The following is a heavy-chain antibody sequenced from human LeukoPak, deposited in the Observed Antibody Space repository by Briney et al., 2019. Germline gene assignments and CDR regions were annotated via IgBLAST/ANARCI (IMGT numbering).Heavy chain of an antibody. V-gene: IGHV3-53*01. D-gene: IGHD6-19*01. J-gene: IGHJ4*02. CDR3: ARDGQWLDGGYFDY. CDR2: IYSGGST. Sequence: QPGGSLRLSCAASGFTVSSNYMSWVRQAPGKGLEWVSVIYSGGSTYYTDSVKGRFTISRDNSKNTLYLQMNSLRAEDTAVYYCARDGQWLDGGYFDYWGQGTLVTVSS. CDR1: GFTVSSNY.